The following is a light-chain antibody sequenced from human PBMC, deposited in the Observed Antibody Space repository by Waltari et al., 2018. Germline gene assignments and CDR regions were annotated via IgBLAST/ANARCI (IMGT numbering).Light chain of an antibody. Sequence: EIVLTPSPGTLSLSLGERATVSCRASQSVSRALAWYQQKPCQAPRLLIYGASTRATGIPDRFSGSGSGTDFSLTISRLEPDDFAVYYCQHYLRLPVTFGQGTTVEI. CDR1: QSVSRA. V-gene: IGKV3-20*01. CDR2: GAS. CDR3: QHYLRLPVT. J-gene: IGKJ1*01.